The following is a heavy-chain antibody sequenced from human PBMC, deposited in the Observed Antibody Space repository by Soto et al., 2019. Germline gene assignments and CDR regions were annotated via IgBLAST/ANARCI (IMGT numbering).Heavy chain of an antibody. J-gene: IGHJ5*02. D-gene: IGHD3-10*01. CDR2: IYYSGTT. CDR3: ARLTYALLWFGYLSRRFWFDP. CDR1: GGSISSYY. Sequence: PSLTCTVSGGSISSYYWGWIRQPPGKGLEWIGSIYYSGTTYYNPSLESRVTMSVDTSKNQFSLKLSSVTAADTAVYYCARLTYALLWFGYLSRRFWFDPWGQGTLVTVSS. V-gene: IGHV4-39*01.